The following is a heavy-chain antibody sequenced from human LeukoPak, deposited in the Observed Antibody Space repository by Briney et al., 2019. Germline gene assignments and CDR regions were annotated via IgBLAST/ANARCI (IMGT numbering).Heavy chain of an antibody. Sequence: SETLPLTCTVSGGSISSSSYYWGWIRQPPGKGLEWIGSIYYSGSTYYNPSLKSRVTISVGTSKNQFSLKLSSVTAADTAVYYCARQADDFWSGYYNWFDPWGQGTLVTVSS. V-gene: IGHV4-39*01. CDR3: ARQADDFWSGYYNWFDP. CDR2: IYYSGST. J-gene: IGHJ5*02. CDR1: GGSISSSSYY. D-gene: IGHD3-3*01.